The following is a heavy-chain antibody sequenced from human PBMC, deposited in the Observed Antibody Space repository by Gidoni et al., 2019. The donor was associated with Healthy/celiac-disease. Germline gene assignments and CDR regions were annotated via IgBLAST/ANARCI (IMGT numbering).Heavy chain of an antibody. CDR1: GGTFSSYA. CDR3: AKSPQTTRHYYYYYYMDV. CDR2: IIPIFGTA. V-gene: IGHV1-69*01. D-gene: IGHD1-7*01. J-gene: IGHJ6*03. Sequence: QVQLVQSGAEVKKPGSSVKVSCKASGGTFSSYAISWVRQAPGQGLEWMGGIIPIFGTANYAQKFQGRVTITADESTSTAYMELSSLRSEDTAVYYCAKSPQTTRHYYYYYYMDVWGKGTTVTVSS.